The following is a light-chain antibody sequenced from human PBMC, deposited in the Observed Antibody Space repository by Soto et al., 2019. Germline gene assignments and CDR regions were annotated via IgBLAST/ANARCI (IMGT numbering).Light chain of an antibody. CDR1: QSISNY. J-gene: IGKJ1*01. CDR3: QQYNSYSWT. Sequence: DIQLTQSPSSLSASVRDRVTITCRASQSISNYLNWYQQKPGKAPKLLIYAASSLESGVPSRFSGSGSGTEFTLTISSLQPDEFATYYCQQYNSYSWTVGQGTKVDIK. CDR2: AAS. V-gene: IGKV1-5*01.